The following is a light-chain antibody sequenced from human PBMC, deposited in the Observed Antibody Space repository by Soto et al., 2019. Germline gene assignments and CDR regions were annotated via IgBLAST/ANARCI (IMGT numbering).Light chain of an antibody. V-gene: IGKV1-9*01. CDR2: GAS. Sequence: DIQLTQFPSFLSASVGDRVTITCRASQGISSYLAWYQQKPGKAPKVLIYGASTLQSGVPSRFSGSASGTEFTLTISSLQPEDSATYYCQQLSDYPLTFGGWTKVEI. J-gene: IGKJ4*01. CDR3: QQLSDYPLT. CDR1: QGISSY.